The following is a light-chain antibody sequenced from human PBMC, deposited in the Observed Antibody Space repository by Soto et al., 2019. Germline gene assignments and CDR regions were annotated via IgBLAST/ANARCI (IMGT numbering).Light chain of an antibody. J-gene: IGKJ5*01. Sequence: IVLTQSPATLSLSPGERATLSCRASQSVSIYLAWYQQKPGQAPRLLIYDASNRATGIPARFSGSGSGTDFTLTISSLEPEDFAVYYCQQRYSWPPITFGQGTRLEIK. CDR1: QSVSIY. CDR2: DAS. V-gene: IGKV3-11*01. CDR3: QQRYSWPPIT.